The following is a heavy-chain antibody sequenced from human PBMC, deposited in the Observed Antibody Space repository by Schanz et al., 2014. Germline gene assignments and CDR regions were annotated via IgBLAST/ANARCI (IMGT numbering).Heavy chain of an antibody. Sequence: EVQLVESGGGWVQPGGSLRLSCAASGFSFSRYSMNWVRQAPGKGLEWVSAISGSGGNTYYADAVRGRFTISRDNSKTTVYLQMNSLRAEDTAVYYCAKDAENTAMITDYFDYWGQGTLVTVSS. V-gene: IGHV3-23*04. J-gene: IGHJ4*02. D-gene: IGHD5-18*01. CDR2: ISGSGGNT. CDR3: AKDAENTAMITDYFDY. CDR1: GFSFSRYS.